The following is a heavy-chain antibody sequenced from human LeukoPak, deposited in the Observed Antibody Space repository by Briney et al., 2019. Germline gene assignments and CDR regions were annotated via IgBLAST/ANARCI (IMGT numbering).Heavy chain of an antibody. CDR3: ARVLVGGPNWFDP. V-gene: IGHV3-7*02. Sequence: PGGSLRLSCAASGFTLSSYSMSWVRQAPGKGLEWVSNINRDGSDKYYVDSVKGRFTISRDNAKNSLYLQMNSLRAEDTSVYYCARVLVGGPNWFDPWGQGTLVTVSS. CDR1: GFTLSSYS. CDR2: INRDGSDK. J-gene: IGHJ5*02. D-gene: IGHD1-26*01.